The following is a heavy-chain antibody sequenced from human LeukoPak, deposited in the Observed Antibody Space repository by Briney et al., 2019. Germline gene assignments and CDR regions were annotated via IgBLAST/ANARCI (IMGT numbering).Heavy chain of an antibody. CDR2: VYYSGST. CDR3: ARGGGQWLIRPFDY. Sequence: SETLSLTCVVSGGSVSGYYWGWIRQPPGRGLEWIGYVYYSGSTKYNPSLKSRVTISVDTSKNQFSLKLSSVTAADTAVYYCARGGGQWLIRPFDYWGQGTLVTVSS. V-gene: IGHV4-59*02. J-gene: IGHJ4*02. D-gene: IGHD6-19*01. CDR1: GGSVSGYY.